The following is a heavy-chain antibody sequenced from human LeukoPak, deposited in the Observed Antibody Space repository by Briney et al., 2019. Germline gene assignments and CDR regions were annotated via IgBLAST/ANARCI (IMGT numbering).Heavy chain of an antibody. Sequence: GGSLRLSCAASGFTFSTYAMNWVRQAPAKGLEWVSTIGGGGPTTDYADSVKDRFTISRDNSKNTLYLQMNSLRAEDTAIYFCARGFLGGTDQYFDSWGQGTLVTVSS. V-gene: IGHV3-23*01. CDR2: IGGGGPTT. J-gene: IGHJ4*02. D-gene: IGHD6-19*01. CDR1: GFTFSTYA. CDR3: ARGFLGGTDQYFDS.